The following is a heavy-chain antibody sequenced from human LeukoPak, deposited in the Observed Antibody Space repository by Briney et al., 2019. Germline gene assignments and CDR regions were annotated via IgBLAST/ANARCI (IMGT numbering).Heavy chain of an antibody. V-gene: IGHV3-21*01. Sequence: GGSLRLSCAASGFTFSSYSMNWVRQAPGKGLEWVSSISSSSSYIYYADSVKGRFTISRDNAKNSLYLQMNSLRAEDTAVYYCARVTPNIVVVVAATDYYYGMDVWGQGTTVTVSS. CDR1: GFTFSSYS. CDR3: ARVTPNIVVVVAATDYYYGMDV. D-gene: IGHD2-15*01. CDR2: ISSSSSYI. J-gene: IGHJ6*02.